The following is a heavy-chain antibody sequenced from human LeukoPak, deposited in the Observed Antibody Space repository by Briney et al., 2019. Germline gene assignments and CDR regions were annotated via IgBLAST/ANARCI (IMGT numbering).Heavy chain of an antibody. CDR3: VRKLYYYDTSPAGWFDP. D-gene: IGHD3-22*01. V-gene: IGHV3-21*01. CDR1: GFTFNTYN. CDR2: ISARSTYM. J-gene: IGHJ5*02. Sequence: GGSLRLSCTASGFTFNTYNMNWVRQAPGKGLEWVSSISARSTYMYYADSVRGRFTISRDNAKNSLYLQINSLRAEDTAVYYCVRKLYYYDTSPAGWFDPWGRGTLVTVSS.